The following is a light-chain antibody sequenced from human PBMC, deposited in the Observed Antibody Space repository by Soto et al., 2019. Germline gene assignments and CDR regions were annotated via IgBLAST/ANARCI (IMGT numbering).Light chain of an antibody. CDR3: QQYHSYPVI. CDR2: GAS. J-gene: IGKJ4*01. V-gene: IGKV1-16*02. CDR1: QGINNF. Sequence: DIQMTQSPSSLSASVGDTVTITCRASQGINNFLAWFQQKPGKAPKSLIYGASSLQSGVPSKFSGSGSDTGFTLTISSLQPEDSATYFCQQYHSYPVIFGGGTKVEIK.